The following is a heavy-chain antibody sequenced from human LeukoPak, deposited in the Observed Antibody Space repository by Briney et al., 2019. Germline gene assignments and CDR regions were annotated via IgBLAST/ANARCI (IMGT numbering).Heavy chain of an antibody. V-gene: IGHV3-74*01. J-gene: IGHJ5*02. Sequence: GGSLRLSCAASGNYWMHWVRQAPGKGLVWVSHINSDGSWTSYADSVKGRFIISRENAKNSLYLQMNSLRAEDTAVYYCVREHSKVFDPWGQGTLVTVSS. CDR2: INSDGSWT. CDR3: VREHSKVFDP. CDR1: GNYW.